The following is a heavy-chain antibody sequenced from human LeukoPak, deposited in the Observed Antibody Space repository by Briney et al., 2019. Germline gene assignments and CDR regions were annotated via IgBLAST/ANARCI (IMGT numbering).Heavy chain of an antibody. J-gene: IGHJ3*01. CDR1: GFTFINAW. V-gene: IGHV3-15*01. CDR3: TTEYEGSGSAFV. CDR2: IKSKADVGTT. D-gene: IGHD1-26*01. Sequence: PGESLRLSCAASGFTFINAWMSWVRQAPGKGLEGVGRIKSKADVGTTDYAASVKGRFTISRDNSENTLQMNSLKTEDTAVYYCTTEYEGSGSAFVWGQGTMVTVSA.